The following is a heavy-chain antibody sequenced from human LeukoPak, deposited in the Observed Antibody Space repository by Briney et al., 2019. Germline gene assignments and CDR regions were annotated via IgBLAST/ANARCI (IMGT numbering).Heavy chain of an antibody. CDR1: GFTFSSYS. Sequence: PGGSLRLSCAASGFTFSSYSMNWVRQAPGKGLEWVSYISSSSSTIYYADSVKGRFTISRDNAKNSLYLQMNSLRAEDTAVYYCASPPWAYYYDSSGPVDVWGQGTTVTVSS. D-gene: IGHD3-22*01. J-gene: IGHJ6*02. V-gene: IGHV3-48*04. CDR3: ASPPWAYYYDSSGPVDV. CDR2: ISSSSSTI.